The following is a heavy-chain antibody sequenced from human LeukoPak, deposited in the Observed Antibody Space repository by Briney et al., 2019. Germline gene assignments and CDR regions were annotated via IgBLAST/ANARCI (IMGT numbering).Heavy chain of an antibody. V-gene: IGHV4-34*01. CDR3: ARDSRLLWFGESYYGMDV. D-gene: IGHD3-10*01. CDR1: GGSFGGYY. CDR2: INHSGST. Sequence: SETLSLTCAVYGGSFGGYYWSWIRQPPGKGLEWIGEINHSGSTNYNPSLKSRVTISVDTSKNQFSLKLSSVTAADTAVYYCARDSRLLWFGESYYGMDVWGQGTTVTVSS. J-gene: IGHJ6*02.